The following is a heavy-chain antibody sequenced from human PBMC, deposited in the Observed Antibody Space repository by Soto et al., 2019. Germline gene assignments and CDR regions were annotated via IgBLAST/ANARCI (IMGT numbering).Heavy chain of an antibody. J-gene: IGHJ6*02. Sequence: PGGSLRLSCTASGFTFSSYGMHWVRQAPGKGLEWVALMSYDGTNKDYGDSVRGRFTISRDNAKNTLYLQMSSLSNEDTAVYFCARDPTRIRGLIPVACCGLDAWGQGTTVTVSS. CDR2: MSYDGTNK. CDR3: ARDPTRIRGLIPVACCGLDA. CDR1: GFTFSSYG. D-gene: IGHD3-10*01. V-gene: IGHV3-30*03.